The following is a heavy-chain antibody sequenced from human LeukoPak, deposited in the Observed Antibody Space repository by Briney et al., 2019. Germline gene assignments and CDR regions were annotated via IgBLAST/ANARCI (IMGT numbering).Heavy chain of an antibody. Sequence: GGSLRLSCAASGFTFSSYWMSWVRQAPGKGREWVANIRQDGSEKYYVDSVKGRFTISRDNAKNSLYLQMNSLRAEDTAVYYCAGDDSRSTFDYWGQGTLVTVSS. CDR3: AGDDSRSTFDY. CDR2: IRQDGSEK. D-gene: IGHD6-6*01. CDR1: GFTFSSYW. J-gene: IGHJ4*02. V-gene: IGHV3-7*01.